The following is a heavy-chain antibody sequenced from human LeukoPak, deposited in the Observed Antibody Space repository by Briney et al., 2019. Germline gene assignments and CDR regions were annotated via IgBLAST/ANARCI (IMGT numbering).Heavy chain of an antibody. Sequence: GGSLRLSCAASGFTFDDYGINWVRQAPGKGLEWVSGINWNGGSTGYADSVKGRLTISRDNAKNSLYLQMYSLRAEDTAAYYCAKEASRGSSFAYTPIEKPYYLDYWGQGTLVTVSS. CDR2: INWNGGST. CDR1: GFTFDDYG. D-gene: IGHD5-18*01. J-gene: IGHJ4*02. CDR3: AKEASRGSSFAYTPIEKPYYLDY. V-gene: IGHV3-20*04.